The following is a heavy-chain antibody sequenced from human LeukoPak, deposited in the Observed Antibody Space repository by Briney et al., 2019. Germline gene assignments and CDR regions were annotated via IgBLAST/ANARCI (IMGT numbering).Heavy chain of an antibody. D-gene: IGHD6-19*01. V-gene: IGHV3-9*01. J-gene: IGHJ3*02. Sequence: GGSLRLSCAASKFTFDDYAMLWVRQAPGKGLEWVSGIGWNSGNIGYADSVRGRFTISRDNAKNSLYLQMNSLRAEDTALYYCAKDVGLAVAEGAFDIWGQGTMVTVSS. CDR2: IGWNSGNI. CDR3: AKDVGLAVAEGAFDI. CDR1: KFTFDDYA.